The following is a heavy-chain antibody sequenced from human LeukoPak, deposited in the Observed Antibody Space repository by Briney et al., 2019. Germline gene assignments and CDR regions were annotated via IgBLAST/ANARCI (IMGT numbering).Heavy chain of an antibody. J-gene: IGHJ6*03. CDR3: ASGGYGNYNYYYYYMDV. Sequence: GGSLRLSCAASGFTVRSNYLSWVRQAPGKGLEWVSVIYSVGTTYYADSVKGRFTISRDNSMNTLYLQMNSLRAEDTAVYYCASGGYGNYNYYYYYMDVWGKGTTVTVSS. CDR1: GFTVRSNY. D-gene: IGHD3-16*01. CDR2: IYSVGTT. V-gene: IGHV3-53*01.